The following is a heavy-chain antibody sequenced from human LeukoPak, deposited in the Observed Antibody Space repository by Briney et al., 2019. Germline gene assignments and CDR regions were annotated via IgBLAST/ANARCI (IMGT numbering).Heavy chain of an antibody. V-gene: IGHV4-4*07. CDR2: IYTSGST. D-gene: IGHD3-22*01. Sequence: KPSETLSLTCTVSGGSISSYYRSSIRQPAGKGLEWIGRIYTSGSTDYNPSLKSRVTMSVDTSKNQFSLKLSSVTAADTAVYYCARTIYYYDSSGYQSHFDYWGQGTLVTVSS. CDR3: ARTIYYYDSSGYQSHFDY. CDR1: GGSISSYY. J-gene: IGHJ4*02.